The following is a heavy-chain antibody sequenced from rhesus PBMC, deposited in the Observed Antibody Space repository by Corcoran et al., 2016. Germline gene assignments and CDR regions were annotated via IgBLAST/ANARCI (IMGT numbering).Heavy chain of an antibody. CDR2: ISGSRGST. Sequence: LSLTCAVSGGSISSSNWWSWIRQPPGKGLEWIGYISGSRGSTYYNPSLKSRVTISTDTSKNQFSLKLSSVTAADPAVYYCARHGLAAAGYNRFDVWGPGVLVTVSS. J-gene: IGHJ5-1*01. V-gene: IGHV4-65*01. CDR1: GGSISSSNW. CDR3: ARHGLAAAGYNRFDV. D-gene: IGHD6-25*01.